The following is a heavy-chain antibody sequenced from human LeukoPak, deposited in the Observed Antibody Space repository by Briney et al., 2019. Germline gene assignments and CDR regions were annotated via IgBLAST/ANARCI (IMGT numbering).Heavy chain of an antibody. CDR1: GGSISNYY. D-gene: IGHD3-9*01. CDR3: ARGGGRYLDY. J-gene: IGHJ4*02. V-gene: IGHV4-59*01. Sequence: KPSETLSLTCTISGGSISNYYXSXXXXPPXXXXXWIGXIYXXGXXNYNPSLKSRLTISVDTSKNQFSLKLRSVTTSXTAVYYCARGGGRYLDYWGQGTLVTVSS. CDR2: IYXXGXX.